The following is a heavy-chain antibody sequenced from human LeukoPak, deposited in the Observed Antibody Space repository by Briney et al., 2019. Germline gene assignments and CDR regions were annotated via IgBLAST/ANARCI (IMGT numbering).Heavy chain of an antibody. CDR2: INAGNGNT. CDR3: ARDREDYYYGMDV. D-gene: IGHD1-26*01. V-gene: IGHV1-3*01. J-gene: IGHJ6*02. CDR1: GYTFTSYA. Sequence: ASVKVSCKASGYTFTSYAMHWVRQAPGQRLEWMGWINAGNGNTKYSQKLQGRVTITRDTSASTAYMELSSLRSEDTAVYYCARDREDYYYGMDVWGQGTTVTVSS.